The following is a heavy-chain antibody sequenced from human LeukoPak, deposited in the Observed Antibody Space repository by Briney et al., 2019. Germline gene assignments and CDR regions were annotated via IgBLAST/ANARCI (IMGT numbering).Heavy chain of an antibody. Sequence: SETLSLTCTVSGYSISSGYYWGWIRQPPGKGLEWIGTIFHSGSTYSNPSLKSRVTISVDTSKNQFSLNLSSVTAADTAVYYCARDGALTIYYYYYMDVWGKGTTVTVSS. V-gene: IGHV4-38-2*02. CDR3: ARDGALTIYYYYYMDV. J-gene: IGHJ6*03. CDR2: IFHSGST. CDR1: GYSISSGYY. D-gene: IGHD3-16*01.